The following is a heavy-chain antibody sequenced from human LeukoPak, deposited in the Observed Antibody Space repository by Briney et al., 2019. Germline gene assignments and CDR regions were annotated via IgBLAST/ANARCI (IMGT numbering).Heavy chain of an antibody. CDR2: INPSGGST. Sequence: ASVKVSCKASGYTFTSYYIHWVRQAPGQGLEWMGIINPSGGSTSYTQKLQDRVTLTRDTSTSTLYMELSSLRTEDTAIYYCTRGHGSGYQDYWGQGTLVTVSS. CDR3: TRGHGSGYQDY. D-gene: IGHD3-22*01. CDR1: GYTFTSYY. J-gene: IGHJ4*02. V-gene: IGHV1-46*01.